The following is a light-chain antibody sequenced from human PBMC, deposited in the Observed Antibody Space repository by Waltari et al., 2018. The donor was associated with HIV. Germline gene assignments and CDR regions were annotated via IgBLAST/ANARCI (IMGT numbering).Light chain of an antibody. J-gene: IGLJ3*02. CDR2: KDS. CDR3: QSADSSGSSWV. V-gene: IGLV3-25*03. CDR1: SLPKQY. Sequence: SYELTQPPSVSVSPGQTARITCSGDSLPKQYVYWYQQRPGRAPLLVLYKDSERPSAIPERFSGSRSGTTVTLTISGVQADDEADYYCQSADSSGSSWVFGGGTKLTV.